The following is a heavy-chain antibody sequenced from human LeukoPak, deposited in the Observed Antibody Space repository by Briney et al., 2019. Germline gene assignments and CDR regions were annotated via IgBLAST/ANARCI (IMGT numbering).Heavy chain of an antibody. CDR2: INHSGST. Sequence: SETLSLTCAVYGGSFSGYYWSWIRQPPGKGLEWIGEINHSGSTNYNPSLKSRVTISVDTSKNQFSLKMSSVTAADTAVYYCARGRRITMARGVTKGNWFDPWGQGTLVTVSS. J-gene: IGHJ5*02. CDR1: GGSFSGYY. CDR3: ARGRRITMARGVTKGNWFDP. V-gene: IGHV4-34*01. D-gene: IGHD3-10*01.